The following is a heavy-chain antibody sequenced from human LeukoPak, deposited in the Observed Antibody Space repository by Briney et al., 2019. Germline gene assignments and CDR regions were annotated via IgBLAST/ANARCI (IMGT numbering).Heavy chain of an antibody. J-gene: IGHJ5*02. CDR2: ISSSGNKI. CDR1: GFPFSSYE. Sequence: GGSLRLSCAASGFPFSSYEMNWVRQAPGKRLQWVSYISSSGNKIYYAASVKGRFTISRDNAKNSLYLQIDSLRAEDTAVYYWARGQRPQYTRTWDTWFDPWGQGTQVTVSS. D-gene: IGHD2-2*02. V-gene: IGHV3-48*03. CDR3: ARGQRPQYTRTWDTWFDP.